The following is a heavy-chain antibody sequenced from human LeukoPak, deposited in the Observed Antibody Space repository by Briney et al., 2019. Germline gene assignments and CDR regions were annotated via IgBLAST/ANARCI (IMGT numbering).Heavy chain of an antibody. CDR1: GFTFSSYS. CDR3: ARIGEYDIYDY. J-gene: IGHJ4*02. Sequence: GGSLRLSCAASGFTFSSYSMNWVRQAPGKGLDWVSSISSSSSYIYYADSVKGRFTISRDNAKNSLYLQMNSLRAEDTAVYYCARIGEYDIYDYWGQGTLVTVSS. CDR2: ISSSSSYI. V-gene: IGHV3-21*01. D-gene: IGHD3-9*01.